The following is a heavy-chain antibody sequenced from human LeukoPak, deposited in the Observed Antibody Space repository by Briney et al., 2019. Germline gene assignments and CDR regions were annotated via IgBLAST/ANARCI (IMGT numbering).Heavy chain of an antibody. D-gene: IGHD5-12*01. CDR2: SSTTGNTI. Sequence: GGSLRLSCAASGFTFSAYSMIWVRQAPGKWLEWVSYSSTTGNTIHYTDSVKGRFTVSRDNAKDSLFMQMNSLRVEDTAVYYCARVYDSNRDHSGYGYWGRGTLVTVSS. CDR1: GFTFSAYS. CDR3: ARVYDSNRDHSGYGY. J-gene: IGHJ4*02. V-gene: IGHV3-48*04.